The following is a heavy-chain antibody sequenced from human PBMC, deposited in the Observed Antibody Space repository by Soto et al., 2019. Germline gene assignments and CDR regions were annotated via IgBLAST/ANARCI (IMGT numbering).Heavy chain of an antibody. D-gene: IGHD3-16*01. CDR2: IKQDGSEK. CDR3: ASGKNVGGYYYYYGMDV. J-gene: IGHJ6*02. Sequence: GGSLRLSCAASGFTFSSYWMSWVRQAPRKGLEWVANIKQDGSEKYYVDSVKGRFTISRDNAKNSLYLQMNSLRAEDTAVYYCASGKNVGGYYYYYGMDVWGQGTTVTVSS. CDR1: GFTFSSYW. V-gene: IGHV3-7*03.